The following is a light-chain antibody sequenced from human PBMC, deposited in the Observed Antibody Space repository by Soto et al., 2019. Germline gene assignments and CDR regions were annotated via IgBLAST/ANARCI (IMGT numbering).Light chain of an antibody. CDR1: QSVRSNF. CDR2: GAS. CDR3: QSYDSLRT. J-gene: IGKJ1*01. Sequence: EIVLTQSPGTLSLFSGVTVSLSCRASQSVRSNFLAWYQQKPGQAPRLLIYGASNRATGIPDRFSGSGSGTDFTLTITRLEAEDFAMYYCQSYDSLRTFGQGTKVDIK. V-gene: IGKV3-20*01.